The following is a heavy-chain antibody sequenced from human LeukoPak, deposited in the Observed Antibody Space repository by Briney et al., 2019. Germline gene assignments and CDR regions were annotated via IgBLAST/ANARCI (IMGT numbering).Heavy chain of an antibody. CDR2: INPNSGGT. D-gene: IGHD3-9*01. J-gene: IGHJ4*02. CDR3: AREEVLRYFDWLPLSSSPFDY. CDR1: GYTFTGFY. V-gene: IGHV1-2*02. Sequence: ASVKVSCKASGYTFTGFYMHWVRQAPGQGLEWMGWINPNSGGTNYAQTFQGRVTMTRDTSISTAYMELSRLRSDDTAVYYCAREEVLRYFDWLPLSSSPFDYWGQGTLVTVSS.